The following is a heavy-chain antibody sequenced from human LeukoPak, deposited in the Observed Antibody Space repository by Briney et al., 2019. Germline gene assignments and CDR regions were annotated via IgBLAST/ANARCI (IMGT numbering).Heavy chain of an antibody. Sequence: ASVKVSCKASGYTFTSYGISWVRQAPGQGLEWMGWINPNSGGTNYAQKFQGRVTMTRDTSISTAYMELSRLRSDDTAVYYCARREPVVAAFVDYWGQGTLVTVSS. CDR3: ARREPVVAAFVDY. V-gene: IGHV1-2*02. D-gene: IGHD2-15*01. CDR1: GYTFTSYG. CDR2: INPNSGGT. J-gene: IGHJ4*02.